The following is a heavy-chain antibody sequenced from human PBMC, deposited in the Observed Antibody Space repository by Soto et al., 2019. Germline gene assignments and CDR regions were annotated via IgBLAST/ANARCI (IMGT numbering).Heavy chain of an antibody. D-gene: IGHD3-22*01. J-gene: IGHJ6*02. CDR1: GFTFSSYA. V-gene: IGHV3-23*01. CDR3: ARSPPGGYHYYYGMDV. Sequence: PGGSLRLSCAASGFTFSSYAMSWVRQAPGKGLEWVSAISGSGGSTYYADSVKGRFTISRDNSKNTLYLQMNSLRAEDTAVYYCARSPPGGYHYYYGMDVWGQGTTVTVSS. CDR2: ISGSGGST.